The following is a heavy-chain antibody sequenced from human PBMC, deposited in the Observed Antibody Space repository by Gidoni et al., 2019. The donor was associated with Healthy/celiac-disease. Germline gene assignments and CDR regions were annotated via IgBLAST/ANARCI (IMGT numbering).Heavy chain of an antibody. J-gene: IGHJ6*02. CDR1: GCTFGRHS. CDR3: ARDLEVDFWSGYPNDYYYCGIDV. Sequence: EVQQVESGGGVVKAGGSLTLSCAAHGCTFGRHSMNCVRQAPGKGLVWVSSISSSSSYRYYADSVKGRFTISRDNAKNSLYLQMNSLRAEDTAVYYCARDLEVDFWSGYPNDYYYCGIDVWGQGTTVTVSS. V-gene: IGHV3-21*01. D-gene: IGHD3-3*01. CDR2: ISSSSSYR.